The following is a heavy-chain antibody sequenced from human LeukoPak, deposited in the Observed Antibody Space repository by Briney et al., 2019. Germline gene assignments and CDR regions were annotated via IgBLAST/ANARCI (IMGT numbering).Heavy chain of an antibody. J-gene: IGHJ6*03. V-gene: IGHV4-59*01. D-gene: IGHD3-3*01. CDR3: ARGGISIFGVVIYMDV. CDR2: VYYTGST. Sequence: SETLSLTCTVSGGYISSYYWSWIRQPPGEGLEWIGYVYYTGSTNYNPSLKSRVSISVDTSKNQFSLKLRSVSAADTAVYYCARGGISIFGVVIYMDVWGKGTTVTVSS. CDR1: GGYISSYY.